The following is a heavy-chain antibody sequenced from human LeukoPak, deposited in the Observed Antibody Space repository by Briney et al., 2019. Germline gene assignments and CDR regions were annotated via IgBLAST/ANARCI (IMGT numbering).Heavy chain of an antibody. CDR1: GGSISSGDYY. CDR2: IYYSGST. D-gene: IGHD4-11*01. V-gene: IGHV4-30-4*08. CDR3: ASPPSNTVTHDY. Sequence: PSETMSLTCTVSGGSISSGDYYWSWIRQPPGKGLEWIGYIYYSGSTYYNPSLKSRVTISVDTSKNQFSLKLRSVTAADTAVYYCASPPSNTVTHDYWGQGTLVTVSS. J-gene: IGHJ4*02.